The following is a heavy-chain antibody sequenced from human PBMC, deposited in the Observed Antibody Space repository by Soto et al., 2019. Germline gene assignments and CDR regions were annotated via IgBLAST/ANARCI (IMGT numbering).Heavy chain of an antibody. CDR3: ARALAYRTHGASRSLSYYYGMDV. Sequence: GASVKVSCKASGYTFTSYAMHWVRQAPGQRLEWMGWINAGNGNTKYSQKFQGRVTITRDTSASTAYMELSSLRSEDTAVYYCARALAYRTHGASRSLSYYYGMDVWGQGTTVTVSS. CDR1: GYTFTSYA. V-gene: IGHV1-3*01. D-gene: IGHD2-8*01. J-gene: IGHJ6*02. CDR2: INAGNGNT.